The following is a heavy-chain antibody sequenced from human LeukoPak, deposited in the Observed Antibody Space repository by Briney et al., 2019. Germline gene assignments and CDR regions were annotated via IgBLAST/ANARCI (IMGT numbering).Heavy chain of an antibody. CDR1: GDSISSGSYY. V-gene: IGHV4-61*02. D-gene: IGHD2-15*01. CDR3: ARSVEGYCSGGSCYSYYYYMDV. J-gene: IGHJ6*03. Sequence: SETLSLTCTVSGDSISSGSYYWSWIRQPAGRGLEWIGRIYSSGSTNYNPSLKSRVTISVDTSKNQFSLKLSSVTAADTAVYYCARSVEGYCSGGSCYSYYYYMDVWGKGTTVTVSS. CDR2: IYSSGST.